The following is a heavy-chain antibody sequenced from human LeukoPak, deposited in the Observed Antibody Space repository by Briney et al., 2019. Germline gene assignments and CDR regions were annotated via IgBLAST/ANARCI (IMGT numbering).Heavy chain of an antibody. CDR1: GFTVSSNH. CDR2: IYSGGST. D-gene: IGHD1-20*01. V-gene: IGHV3-66*02. CDR3: ASGITGTNNWFDP. J-gene: IGHJ5*02. Sequence: GGSLRLSCAASGFTVSSNHMTWVRQAPGKGLEWVSVIYSGGSTYYADSVKGRFTISRDNSKNTLYLQMNSLRAEDTAVYYCASGITGTNNWFDPWGQGTLVTVSS.